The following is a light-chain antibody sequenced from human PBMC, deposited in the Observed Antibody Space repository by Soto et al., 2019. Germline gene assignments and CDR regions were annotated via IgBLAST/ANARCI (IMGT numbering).Light chain of an antibody. J-gene: IGLJ2*01. CDR1: ASDVGAYNY. V-gene: IGLV2-14*01. Sequence: QSVLTQPASVSGSPGQSITISCTGTASDVGAYNYVSWYQQHPGKAPKLMIYAVSDRPSGVADRFSGSKSGDTASLTISGLQAEDKAHYYCTSFTSSTTLVFGGGTKVTVL. CDR2: AVS. CDR3: TSFTSSTTLV.